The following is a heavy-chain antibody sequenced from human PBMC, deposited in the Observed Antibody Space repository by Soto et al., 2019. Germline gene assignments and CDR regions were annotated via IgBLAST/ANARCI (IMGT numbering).Heavy chain of an antibody. CDR2: ISGSGGST. V-gene: IGHV3-23*01. J-gene: IGHJ4*02. Sequence: GSLRLSCAASGFTFSSYAMSWVRQAPGKGLEWVSAISGSGGSTYYADSVKGRFTISRDNSKNTLYLQMNSLRAEDTAVYYCAKGSGYYYGFDYWGQGTLVTVSS. D-gene: IGHD3-22*01. CDR3: AKGSGYYYGFDY. CDR1: GFTFSSYA.